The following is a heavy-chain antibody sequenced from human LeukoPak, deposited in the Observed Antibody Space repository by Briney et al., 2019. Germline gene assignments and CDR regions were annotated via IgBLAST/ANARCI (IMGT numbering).Heavy chain of an antibody. D-gene: IGHD1-26*01. CDR3: AKDEGYSGSYTDY. J-gene: IGHJ4*02. Sequence: GGSLRLSCAASGFTVSSHYMSWVRQAPGKGLEWVSVIYSGGSTYYADSVKDRFTISRDNSKNTLYLQMNSLRTEDTAVYYCAKDEGYSGSYTDYWGQGTLVTVSS. CDR2: IYSGGST. V-gene: IGHV3-66*01. CDR1: GFTVSSHY.